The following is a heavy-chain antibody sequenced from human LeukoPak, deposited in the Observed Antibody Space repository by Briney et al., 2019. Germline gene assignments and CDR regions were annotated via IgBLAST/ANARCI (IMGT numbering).Heavy chain of an antibody. CDR3: ARDRDYDSSFDY. V-gene: IGHV1-2*02. CDR2: INPNSGGT. J-gene: IGHJ4*02. CDR1: GGTFSSYA. Sequence: ASVKVSCKASGGTFSSYAISWVRQAPGQGLEWMGWINPNSGGTNYAQKFQGRVTMTRDTSISTAYMELSRLRSDDTAVYYCARDRDYDSSFDYWGQGTLVTVSS. D-gene: IGHD3-22*01.